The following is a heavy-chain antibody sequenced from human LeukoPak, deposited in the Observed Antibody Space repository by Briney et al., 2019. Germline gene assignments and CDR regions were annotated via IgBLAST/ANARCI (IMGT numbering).Heavy chain of an antibody. D-gene: IGHD3-3*01. CDR3: ARGTHYDFWSGYYKGPAVYYGMDV. CDR1: GGSISSGGYS. CDR2: IYHSGST. Sequence: SQTLSLTCAVSGGSISSGGYSWSWIRQPPGKGLEWIGYIYHSGSTYYNPSLKSRVTISVDTSKNQFSLKLSSVTAADTAVYYCARGTHYDFWSGYYKGPAVYYGMDVWGQGTTVTVSS. J-gene: IGHJ6*02. V-gene: IGHV4-30-2*01.